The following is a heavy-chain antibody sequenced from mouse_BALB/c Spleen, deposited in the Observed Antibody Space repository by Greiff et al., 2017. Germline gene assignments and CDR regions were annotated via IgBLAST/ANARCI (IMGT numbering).Heavy chain of an antibody. V-gene: IGHV1S56*01. CDR3: ARLGYDYDNY. CDR2: IYPGNVNT. D-gene: IGHD2-4*01. CDR1: GYTFTSYY. J-gene: IGHJ2*01. Sequence: VKLMESGPELVKPGASVRISCKASGYTFTSYYIHWVKQRPGQGLEWIGWIYPGNVNTKYNEKFKGKATLTADKSSSTAYMQLSSLTSEDSAVYFCARLGYDYDNYWGQGTTLTVSS.